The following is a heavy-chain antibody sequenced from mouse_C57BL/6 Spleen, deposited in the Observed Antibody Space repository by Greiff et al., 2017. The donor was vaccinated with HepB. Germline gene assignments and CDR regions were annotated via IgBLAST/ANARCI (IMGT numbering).Heavy chain of an antibody. CDR1: GFTFSSYA. J-gene: IGHJ1*03. D-gene: IGHD1-1*01. Sequence: EVNLVESGGGLVKPGGSLKLSCAASGFTFSSYAMSWVRQTPEKRLEWVATISDGGSYTYYPDNVKGRFTISRDNAKNNLYLQLSHLKSEDTAMYYCARDPVDWYFDVWGTGTTVTVSS. CDR3: ARDPVDWYFDV. V-gene: IGHV5-4*01. CDR2: ISDGGSYT.